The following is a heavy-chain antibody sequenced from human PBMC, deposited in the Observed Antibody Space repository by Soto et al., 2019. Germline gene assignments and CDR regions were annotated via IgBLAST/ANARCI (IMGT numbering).Heavy chain of an antibody. CDR1: GFTFSSYW. Sequence: GGSLRLSCAASGFTFSSYWMSWVRQAPGKGLEWVANIKQDGSEKYYVDSVKGRFTISRDNAKNPLYLQMNSLRAEDTAVYYCAMERWLQLIDAFDIWGQGTMVTVSS. D-gene: IGHD5-12*01. V-gene: IGHV3-7*04. J-gene: IGHJ3*02. CDR3: AMERWLQLIDAFDI. CDR2: IKQDGSEK.